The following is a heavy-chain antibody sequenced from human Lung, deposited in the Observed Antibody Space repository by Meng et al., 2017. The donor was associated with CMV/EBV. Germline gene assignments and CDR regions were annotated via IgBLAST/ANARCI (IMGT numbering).Heavy chain of an antibody. V-gene: IGHV3-11*04. Sequence: GESLKISCAASGFTFSDYYMSWIRQAPGKGLEWVSYISSSGSTIYYADSVKGRFTISRDNAKNSLYLQMNSLRAEDTAVYYCASPPAEFLMDRRGQGPLVTVSS. CDR3: ASPPAEFLMDR. J-gene: IGHJ4*02. CDR2: ISSSGSTI. CDR1: GFTFSDYY. D-gene: IGHD3-3*01.